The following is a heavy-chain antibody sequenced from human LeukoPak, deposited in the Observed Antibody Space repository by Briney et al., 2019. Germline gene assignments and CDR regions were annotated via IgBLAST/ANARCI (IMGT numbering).Heavy chain of an antibody. CDR3: ARSAGYYDSSAYGDY. Sequence: SETPSLTCTVSGYSISSGYYWGWIRQPPGQGLEWIGSIYHSGSTYYNPSLKSRVTISVDTSKNQFSLKLSSVTAADTAVYYCARSAGYYDSSAYGDYWGQGTLVTVSS. D-gene: IGHD3-22*01. J-gene: IGHJ4*02. CDR1: GYSISSGYY. CDR2: IYHSGST. V-gene: IGHV4-38-2*02.